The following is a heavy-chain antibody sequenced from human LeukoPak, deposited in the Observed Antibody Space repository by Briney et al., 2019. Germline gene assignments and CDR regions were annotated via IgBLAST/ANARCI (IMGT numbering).Heavy chain of an antibody. CDR2: ISGSGGST. J-gene: IGHJ4*02. V-gene: IGHV3-23*01. Sequence: GGTLRLSCAASGFTFSSYGMSWVRQAPGKGLEWVSAISGSGGSTYYADSVKGRFTISRDNSKNTLYLQMNSLRAEDTAVYYCAKESMVRGVIWAYWGQGTPVTVSS. CDR3: AKESMVRGVIWAY. D-gene: IGHD3-10*01. CDR1: GFTFSSYG.